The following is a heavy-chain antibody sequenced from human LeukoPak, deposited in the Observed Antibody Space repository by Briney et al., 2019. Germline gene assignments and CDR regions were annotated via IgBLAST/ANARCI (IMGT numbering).Heavy chain of an antibody. CDR2: MNPNSGNT. V-gene: IGHV1-8*01. D-gene: IGHD2-15*01. Sequence: ASVKVSCKASVYTFTSYDINWVRQATGQGLEWMGWMNPNSGNTGYAQKFQGRVTMTRNTSISTAYMELSSLRSEDTAVYYCASSRWGGVAAHDYWGQGTLVTVSS. J-gene: IGHJ4*02. CDR1: VYTFTSYD. CDR3: ASSRWGGVAAHDY.